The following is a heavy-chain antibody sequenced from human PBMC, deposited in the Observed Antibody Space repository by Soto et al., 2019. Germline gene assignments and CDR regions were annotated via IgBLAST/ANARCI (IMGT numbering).Heavy chain of an antibody. V-gene: IGHV4-34*01. Sequence: SETLSLTCAVYGGSFSGYYWSWIRQPPGKGLEWIGEINHSGSTNYNPSLKSRVTISVDTSKNQFSLKLSSVTAADTAVYYCARATITFGGVIVIVDYFDYWGQGTLVTVSS. CDR2: INHSGST. CDR3: ARATITFGGVIVIVDYFDY. CDR1: GGSFSGYY. J-gene: IGHJ4*02. D-gene: IGHD3-16*02.